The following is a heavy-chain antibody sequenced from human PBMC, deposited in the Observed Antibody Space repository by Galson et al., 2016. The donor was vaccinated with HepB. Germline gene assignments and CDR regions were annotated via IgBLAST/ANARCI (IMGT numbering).Heavy chain of an antibody. D-gene: IGHD5-12*01. CDR2: IYYSGST. CDR3: ARDHGGYAFDY. V-gene: IGHV4-59*01. CDR1: GGSISSYY. J-gene: IGHJ4*02. Sequence: SETLSLTCTVSGGSISSYYRSWIRQPPGKGLEWIGSIYYSGSTDYNPSLKSRVTISLDTSKKQFSLKLSSVTAADTAMYYCARDHGGYAFDYWGQGTLVTASS.